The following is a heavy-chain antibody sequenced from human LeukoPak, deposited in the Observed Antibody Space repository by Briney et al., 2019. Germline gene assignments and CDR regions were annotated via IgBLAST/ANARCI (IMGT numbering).Heavy chain of an antibody. D-gene: IGHD2-15*01. CDR1: GYTFTYYA. CDR3: ARDLVVVAATDPLYYFDF. V-gene: IGHV7-4-1*02. CDR2: INPNTGDP. Sequence: ASVKVSCKASGYTFTYYALNWVRQAPGQGLEWMGWINPNTGDPTYAQGFTGRFVFSLDTSARTAYLQISSLKADDTAVYFCARDLVVVAATDPLYYFDFWGQGTLVTVSS. J-gene: IGHJ4*02.